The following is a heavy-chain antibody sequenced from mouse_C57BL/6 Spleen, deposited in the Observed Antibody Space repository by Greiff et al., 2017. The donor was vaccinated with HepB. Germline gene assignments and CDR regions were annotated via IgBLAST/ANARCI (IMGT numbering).Heavy chain of an antibody. CDR2: INPSTGGT. CDR3: ARSRGFITTVVEVLFDY. J-gene: IGHJ2*01. CDR1: GYSFTGYY. D-gene: IGHD1-1*01. V-gene: IGHV1-42*01. Sequence: EVQLQQSGPELVKPGASVKISCKASGYSFTGYYMNWVKQSPEKSLEWIGEINPSTGGTTYNQKFKAKATLTVDKSSSTAYMQLKSLTSEDSAVYYCARSRGFITTVVEVLFDYWGQGTTLTVSS.